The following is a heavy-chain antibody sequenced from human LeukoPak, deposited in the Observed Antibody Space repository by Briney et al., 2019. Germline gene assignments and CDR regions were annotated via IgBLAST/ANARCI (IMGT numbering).Heavy chain of an antibody. CDR3: AGDVPRGSWYNDY. CDR2: ITSSSSYI. J-gene: IGHJ4*02. V-gene: IGHV3-21*01. CDR1: GFTFSSYS. Sequence: GGSLRLSCAASGFTFSSYSMNWVRQAPGKGLEWVSSITSSSSYIYYADSVKGRFTISRDNAKNSLYLQMNSLRAEDTAVYYCAGDVPRGSWYNDYWGQGTLVTVSS. D-gene: IGHD6-13*01.